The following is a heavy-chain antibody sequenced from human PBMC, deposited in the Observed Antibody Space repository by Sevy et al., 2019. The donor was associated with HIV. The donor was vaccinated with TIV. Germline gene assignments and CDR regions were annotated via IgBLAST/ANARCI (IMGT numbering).Heavy chain of an antibody. D-gene: IGHD6-19*01. CDR2: INRDESAT. V-gene: IGHV3-7*01. J-gene: IGHJ4*02. Sequence: GGSLRLSCAASGFSFRSYWMTWVRQAPGKGLEWVANINRDESATNYVGSVKGRFTIFRDNAKNLLYLQMNSLRVDDTAVYYCVTDDRPSGWLVDFWGPGTQVTVSS. CDR3: VTDDRPSGWLVDF. CDR1: GFSFRSYW.